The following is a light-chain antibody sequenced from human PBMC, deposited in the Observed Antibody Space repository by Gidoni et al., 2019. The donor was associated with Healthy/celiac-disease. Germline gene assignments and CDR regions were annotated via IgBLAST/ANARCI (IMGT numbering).Light chain of an antibody. CDR1: QSISSY. Sequence: DIQITQSPSSLSASVGDRVTITCRASQSISSYLNWYQQKPGKAPKLLIYAASSLQSGVPSRFIGIGSGTDFTLTISSLQPEDFATYYCQQSYSTPPAFGQXTKVEIK. CDR2: AAS. V-gene: IGKV1-39*01. J-gene: IGKJ1*01. CDR3: QQSYSTPPA.